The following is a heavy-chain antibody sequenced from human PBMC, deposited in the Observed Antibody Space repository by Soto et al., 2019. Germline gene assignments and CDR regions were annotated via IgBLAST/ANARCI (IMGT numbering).Heavy chain of an antibody. CDR2: IYPGDSDT. J-gene: IGHJ6*02. D-gene: IGHD6-6*01. CDR1: GYSFTSYW. Sequence: GESLKISCKGSGYSFTSYWIGWVRQMPGKGLEWMGIIYPGDSDTRYSPSFQGQVTISADKPISTAYLQWSSLKASDTAMYYCAREYSSSSGGIDYYGMDVWGQGTTVTVSS. V-gene: IGHV5-51*04. CDR3: AREYSSSSGGIDYYGMDV.